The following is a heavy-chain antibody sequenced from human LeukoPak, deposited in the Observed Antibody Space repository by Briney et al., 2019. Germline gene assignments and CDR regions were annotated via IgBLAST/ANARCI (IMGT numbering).Heavy chain of an antibody. V-gene: IGHV3-33*01. Sequence: GGSLRLSCAASGFTFSIYGMHWVRQAPGKGLEWVAVIWYDGSNKYYADSVKGRFTISRDNSKNTLYLQMNSLRAEDTAVYYCARDQRRYCSSTSCYVFDYWGQGTLVTVSS. CDR2: IWYDGSNK. J-gene: IGHJ4*02. CDR1: GFTFSIYG. CDR3: ARDQRRYCSSTSCYVFDY. D-gene: IGHD2-2*01.